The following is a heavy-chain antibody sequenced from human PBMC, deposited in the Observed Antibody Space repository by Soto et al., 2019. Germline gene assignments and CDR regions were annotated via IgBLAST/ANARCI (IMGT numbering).Heavy chain of an antibody. J-gene: IGHJ4*02. D-gene: IGHD6-6*01. V-gene: IGHV3-48*01. CDR2: ISSGSSTI. Sequence: GGSLRLSCAASGFTFSTYSMNWVRQAPGKGLEWVSYISSGSSTIYYADSVKGRFTISRDNAKNSLYLQMNSLRAEDTAVYYCAKSLDLRNIAAYDYWGQGTLVTVSS. CDR1: GFTFSTYS. CDR3: AKSLDLRNIAAYDY.